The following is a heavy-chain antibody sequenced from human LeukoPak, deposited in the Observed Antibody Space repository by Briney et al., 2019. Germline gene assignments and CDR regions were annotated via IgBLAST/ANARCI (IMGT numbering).Heavy chain of an antibody. CDR2: IKQDGSEK. CDR1: GFTFSSYW. D-gene: IGHD3-10*01. V-gene: IGHV3-7*01. Sequence: GGSLRLSCAASGFTFSSYWMSWVRQAPGKGLEWVANIKQDGSEKYYVDSVKGRFTISRDNAKNSLYLQMNSLRAEDTAVYYCARSIWFGELYSDYWGQGTLVTVSS. CDR3: ARSIWFGELYSDY. J-gene: IGHJ4*02.